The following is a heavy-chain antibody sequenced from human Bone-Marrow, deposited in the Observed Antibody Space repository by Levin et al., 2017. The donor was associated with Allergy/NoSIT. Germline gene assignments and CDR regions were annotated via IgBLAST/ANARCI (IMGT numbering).Heavy chain of an antibody. Sequence: GESLKISCAASGFTVSSNYMSWVRQAPGKGLEWVSVIYSGGSTYYADSVKGRFTISRDNSKNTLYLQMNSLRAEDTAVYYCARDRDTIFWGYWGQGTLVTVSS. CDR2: IYSGGST. D-gene: IGHD3-9*01. CDR1: GFTVSSNY. CDR3: ARDRDTIFWGY. J-gene: IGHJ4*02. V-gene: IGHV3-53*01.